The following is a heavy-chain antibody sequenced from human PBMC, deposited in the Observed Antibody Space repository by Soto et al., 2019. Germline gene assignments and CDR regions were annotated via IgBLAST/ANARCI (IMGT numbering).Heavy chain of an antibody. CDR1: RYCLTSYW. CDR3: ARHFGYCSSTSCSLEVNYYYYGMGV. D-gene: IGHD2-2*03. J-gene: IGHJ6*02. Sequence: GESLKISCHGSRYCLTSYWIGWVRHMPENCLEWMGIIYPGDSDTRYRPSFQGQVTISADKSISTAYLQWSSLKASDTAMYYCARHFGYCSSTSCSLEVNYYYYGMGVWGQGNTVNVSS. V-gene: IGHV5-51*01. CDR2: IYPGDSDT.